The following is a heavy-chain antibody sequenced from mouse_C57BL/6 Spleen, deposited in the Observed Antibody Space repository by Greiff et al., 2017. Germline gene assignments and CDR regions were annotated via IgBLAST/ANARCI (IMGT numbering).Heavy chain of an antibody. J-gene: IGHJ4*01. V-gene: IGHV7-3*01. CDR2: IRNKANGYTT. Sequence: EVKLMESGGGLVQPGGSLSLSCAASGFTFTDYYMSWVRQPPGTALEWLGFIRNKANGYTTEYSASVKGRFTISRDNSQSILYLQMKALRAEDSATYYCSRYRMYYYGQGAMDYWGQGTSVTVSS. D-gene: IGHD1-1*01. CDR1: GFTFTDYY. CDR3: SRYRMYYYGQGAMDY.